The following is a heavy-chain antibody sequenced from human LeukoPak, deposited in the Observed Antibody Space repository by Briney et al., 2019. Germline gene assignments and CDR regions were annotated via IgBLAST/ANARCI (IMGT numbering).Heavy chain of an antibody. D-gene: IGHD3-22*01. CDR1: GYTFTSYY. V-gene: IGHV1-46*03. Sequence: RASVKVSCKASGYTFTSYYMHWVRQAPGQGLEWMGIINPSGGSTSYAQKFQGRVTMTRDTSTSTVYMELSSLRSEDTAVYYCSLKPTYYYDSSGSDYRGQGTLVTVSS. CDR3: SLKPTYYYDSSGSDY. CDR2: INPSGGST. J-gene: IGHJ4*02.